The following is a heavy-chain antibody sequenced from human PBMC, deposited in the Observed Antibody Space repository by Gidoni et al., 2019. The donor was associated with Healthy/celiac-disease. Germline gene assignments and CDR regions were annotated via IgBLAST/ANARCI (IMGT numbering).Heavy chain of an antibody. CDR1: GGTFSSYA. D-gene: IGHD3-22*01. V-gene: IGHV1-69*01. CDR2: INPIFGTA. CDR3: ARGSSMIVVVTAFDY. Sequence: QVQLVQSGAEVKNPGSSVKVSCKASGGTFSSYAISGVRQAPGQGLEWMGGINPIFGTANYAQKFQGRVTITADESTSTAYMELSSLRSEDTAVYYCARGSSMIVVVTAFDYWGQGTLVTVSS. J-gene: IGHJ4*02.